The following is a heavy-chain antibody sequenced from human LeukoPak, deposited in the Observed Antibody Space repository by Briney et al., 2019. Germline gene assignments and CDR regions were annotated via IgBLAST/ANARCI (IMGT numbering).Heavy chain of an antibody. Sequence: SETLSLTCTVSGGSISSSSYYWGWIRQPPGKGLEWIGSIYYSGSTYYNPSLKSRVTISVDTSKNQFSLKLSSVTAADTAVYYCAKANWSYYARFDHWGQGTLVTVSS. V-gene: IGHV4-39*01. CDR3: AKANWSYYARFDH. D-gene: IGHD1-26*01. CDR1: GGSISSSSYY. CDR2: IYYSGST. J-gene: IGHJ4*02.